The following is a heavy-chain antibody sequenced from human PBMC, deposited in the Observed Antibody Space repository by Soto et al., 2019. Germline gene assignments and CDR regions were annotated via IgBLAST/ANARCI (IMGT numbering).Heavy chain of an antibody. V-gene: IGHV1-3*01. CDR3: ARDPGYSGYDRYFDY. D-gene: IGHD5-12*01. J-gene: IGHJ4*02. Sequence: GASVKVSCKASGYTFTSYAMHWVRQAPGQRLEWMGWINAGNGNTKYSQKFQGRVTITRDTSASTAYMELSSLGSEDTAVYYCARDPGYSGYDRYFDYWGQGTRVTVSS. CDR1: GYTFTSYA. CDR2: INAGNGNT.